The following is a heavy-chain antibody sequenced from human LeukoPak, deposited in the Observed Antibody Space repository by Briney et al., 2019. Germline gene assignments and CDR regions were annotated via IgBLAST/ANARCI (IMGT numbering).Heavy chain of an antibody. J-gene: IGHJ3*01. CDR2: KYNSGSA. CDR1: GVSVSDGRHY. CDR3: ATPYCRSISCLDVFNV. V-gene: IGHV4-31*03. D-gene: IGHD2-2*01. Sequence: PSQTLSLTCNVSGVSVSDGRHYWTWIRQHPGKGLEWIGYKYNSGSAKYNPSLESRLTISIDTSKNQFSLQLSSVTAADTATYYCATPYCRSISCLDVFNVWGQGTRVTVSS.